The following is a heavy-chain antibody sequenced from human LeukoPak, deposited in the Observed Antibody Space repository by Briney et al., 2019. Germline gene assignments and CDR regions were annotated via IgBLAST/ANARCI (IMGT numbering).Heavy chain of an antibody. CDR1: GFTFNTYG. CDR3: AKEGERRRYCSSTSCYMGSGMDV. CDR2: ISKEGNDD. Sequence: PGGSLRLSCAVSGFTFNTYGLHWVRQAPGKGLEWLAFISKEGNDDYYADSVKGRFTISRDNSKNTLYLQMNSLRAEDTAVYYCAKEGERRRYCSSTSCYMGSGMDVWGQGTTVTVSS. J-gene: IGHJ6*02. V-gene: IGHV3-30*18. D-gene: IGHD2-2*02.